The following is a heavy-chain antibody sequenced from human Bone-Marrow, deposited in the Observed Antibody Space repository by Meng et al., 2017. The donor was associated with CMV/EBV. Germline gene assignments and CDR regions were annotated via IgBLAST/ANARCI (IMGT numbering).Heavy chain of an antibody. CDR1: GGSISSYY. J-gene: IGHJ4*02. D-gene: IGHD6-6*01. V-gene: IGHV4-59*01. CDR3: ARDGIAYSSSSGFDY. Sequence: SETLSLTCTVSGGSISSYYWSWIRQPPGKGLEWIGYIYYSGSTNYNPSLKSRVTISVDTSKNQFSLKLSSVTAADTAVYYCARDGIAYSSSSGFDYWGQGTLVTASS. CDR2: IYYSGST.